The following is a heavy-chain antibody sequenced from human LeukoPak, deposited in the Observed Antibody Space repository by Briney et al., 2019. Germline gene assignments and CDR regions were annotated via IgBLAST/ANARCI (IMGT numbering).Heavy chain of an antibody. Sequence: SVKVSCKASGGTFSSYAISWVRQAPGRGLEWMGGIIPIFGTANYAQKFQGRVTITTDESTSTAYMELSSLRSEDTAVYYCAREGYCSSTSCPADAFDIWGQGTMVTVSS. CDR3: AREGYCSSTSCPADAFDI. J-gene: IGHJ3*02. CDR1: GGTFSSYA. D-gene: IGHD2-2*01. CDR2: IIPIFGTA. V-gene: IGHV1-69*05.